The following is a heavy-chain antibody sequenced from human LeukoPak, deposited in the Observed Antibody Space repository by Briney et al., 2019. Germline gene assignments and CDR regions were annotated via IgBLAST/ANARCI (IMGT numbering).Heavy chain of an antibody. Sequence: SETLSLTCAVYGGSFSGYYWSWIRQPPGKGLEWIGEINHSGSTNYNPSLQSRVTISVDTSKNKFSLKLSSVTAADTAVYYCARAALLITIFGVVIRDYFDYWGQGTLVTVSS. D-gene: IGHD3-3*01. CDR3: ARAALLITIFGVVIRDYFDY. J-gene: IGHJ4*02. CDR2: INHSGST. CDR1: GGSFSGYY. V-gene: IGHV4-34*01.